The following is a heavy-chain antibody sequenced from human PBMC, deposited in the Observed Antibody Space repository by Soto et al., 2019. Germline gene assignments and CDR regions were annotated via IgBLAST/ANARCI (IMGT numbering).Heavy chain of an antibody. D-gene: IGHD3-3*01. J-gene: IGHJ4*02. CDR2: ISYDGSDK. CDR1: GFTFSSYA. Sequence: QVQLVESGGGVVQPGRSLRLSCAASGFTFSSYAMHWVRQAPGKGLEWVAIISYDGSDKYYADSVKGRFTISRDNSKITVYLQINDLRHEDTGVYYCASDKTYFDFWGGYHYWGQGTLVTVSS. CDR3: ASDKTYFDFWGGYHY. V-gene: IGHV3-30-3*01.